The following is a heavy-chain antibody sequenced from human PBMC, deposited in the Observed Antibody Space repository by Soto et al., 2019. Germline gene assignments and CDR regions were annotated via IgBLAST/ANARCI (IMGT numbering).Heavy chain of an antibody. CDR2: ISDSGGTT. Sequence: EVKLLESGGGLVQSGGSLRRSCAASGFSFSTYAVSWVRQAPGRGLEWVSGISDSGGTTHYADSVKGRFTISRDKSKNTLYLQMNRLRVEDTAVYYCAKDAPEYGNYYFDYWGQGTLVTVSS. CDR1: GFSFSTYA. CDR3: AKDAPEYGNYYFDY. V-gene: IGHV3-23*01. J-gene: IGHJ4*02. D-gene: IGHD4-17*01.